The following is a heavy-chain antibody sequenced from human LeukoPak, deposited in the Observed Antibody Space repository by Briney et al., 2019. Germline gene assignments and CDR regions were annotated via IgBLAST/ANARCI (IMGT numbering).Heavy chain of an antibody. Sequence: PGGSLRLSCAASGFTFSSYAMHWVRQAPGKGLEYVSAISSNGGSTYYANSVKGRFTISRDNSKNTLYLQMNSLRAEDTAVYYCARGGYDSGSYYKGPLYYFDYWGQGTLVTVSS. J-gene: IGHJ4*02. CDR3: ARGGYDSGSYYKGPLYYFDY. D-gene: IGHD3-10*01. V-gene: IGHV3-64*01. CDR2: ISSNGGST. CDR1: GFTFSSYA.